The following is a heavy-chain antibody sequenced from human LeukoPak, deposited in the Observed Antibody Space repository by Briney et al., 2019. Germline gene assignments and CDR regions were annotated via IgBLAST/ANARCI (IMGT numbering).Heavy chain of an antibody. CDR3: ARAPPFIAVAGSGNWFDP. CDR1: GFTFSSYE. CDR2: ISSSGSTI. Sequence: GGSLRLSCAASGFTFSSYEMNWVRQAPGKGLEWVSYISSSGSTIYYADSVKGRFTISRDNAKNSLYLQMNSLRAEDTAVYYCARAPPFIAVAGSGNWFDPWGQGTLVTVSS. J-gene: IGHJ5*02. V-gene: IGHV3-48*03. D-gene: IGHD6-19*01.